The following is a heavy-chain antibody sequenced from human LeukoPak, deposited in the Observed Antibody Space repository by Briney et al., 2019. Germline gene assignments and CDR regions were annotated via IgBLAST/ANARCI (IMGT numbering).Heavy chain of an antibody. J-gene: IGHJ4*02. Sequence: PGGSLRLSCAASGFTFSSYGMHWVRQAPGKGLEWVAVISYDGSNKYYADSVKGRFTISRDNSKNTLYLQMNSLRAEDTAVYYCASITMVRGVKPPDYWGQGTLVTVSS. V-gene: IGHV3-30*03. D-gene: IGHD3-10*01. CDR2: ISYDGSNK. CDR3: ASITMVRGVKPPDY. CDR1: GFTFSSYG.